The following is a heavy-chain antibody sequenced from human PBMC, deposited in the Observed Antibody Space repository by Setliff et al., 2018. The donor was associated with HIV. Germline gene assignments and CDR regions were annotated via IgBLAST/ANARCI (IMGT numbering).Heavy chain of an antibody. V-gene: IGHV4-61*02. J-gene: IGHJ6*03. CDR1: GDSVSSSPYY. CDR3: ARGVYYGSGSYYTHGNSYYYMDV. D-gene: IGHD3-10*01. Sequence: PSETLSLTCSVSGDSVSSSPYYWSWIRQPAGKGLEWIGRFDSTGSPDYNPSLKSRVTISIDTSKNHFSLKLSSVTAADTAVYYCARGVYYGSGSYYTHGNSYYYMDVWGKGTTVTVSS. CDR2: FDSTGSP.